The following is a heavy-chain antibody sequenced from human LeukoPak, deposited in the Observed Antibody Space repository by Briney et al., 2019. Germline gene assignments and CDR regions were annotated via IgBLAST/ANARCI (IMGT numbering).Heavy chain of an antibody. CDR2: INQDESVK. D-gene: IGHD5/OR15-5a*01. V-gene: IGHV3-7*01. J-gene: IGHJ4*02. CDR3: ARDPGSSAFDY. Sequence: GSLRLSCAASGFTFTNYRMTWVRQAPGKGLEFVANINQDESVKNYVDSVKGRFTISRDNAENSLHLQMNSLRVEDTAVYYCARDPGSSAFDYWGQGTLVTVSS. CDR1: GFTFTNYR.